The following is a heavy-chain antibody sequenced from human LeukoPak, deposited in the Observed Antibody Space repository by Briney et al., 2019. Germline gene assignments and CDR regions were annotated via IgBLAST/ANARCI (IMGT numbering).Heavy chain of an antibody. J-gene: IGHJ4*02. CDR2: IYHSGST. D-gene: IGHD5-18*01. CDR1: GGSISSGGYS. V-gene: IGHV4-30-2*01. Sequence: SQTLSLTCAVSGGSISSGGYSWSWIRQPPGKGLEWIGYIYHSGSTYHNPSLKSRVTISVDRSKNQFSLKLSSVTAADTAVYYCARVVRGSYGIDYWGQGTLVTVSS. CDR3: ARVVRGSYGIDY.